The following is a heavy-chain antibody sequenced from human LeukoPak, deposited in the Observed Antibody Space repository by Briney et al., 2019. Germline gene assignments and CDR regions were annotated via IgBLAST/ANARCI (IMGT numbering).Heavy chain of an antibody. CDR1: GYTFTGYY. CDR2: INPNSGGT. J-gene: IGHJ5*02. V-gene: IGHV1-2*02. D-gene: IGHD2-2*01. Sequence: ASVKVSCKASGYTFTGYYMHWVRQAPGQGLEWMGWINPNSGGTNYAQKFQGRVTMTRDTSISTAYMELSRLRSDDTAVYYCARLIGSTVPAANWFDPWGQGTLVTVSS. CDR3: ARLIGSTVPAANWFDP.